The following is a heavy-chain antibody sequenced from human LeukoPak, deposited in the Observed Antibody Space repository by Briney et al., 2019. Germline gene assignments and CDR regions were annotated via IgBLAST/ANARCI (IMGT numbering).Heavy chain of an antibody. CDR2: FDPDDGDT. CDR3: STGLWFGELDY. D-gene: IGHD3-10*01. V-gene: IGHV1-24*01. Sequence: ASVKVSCKVSGYTLTELSMHWVRQAPGKGLEWKGGFDPDDGDTLYSQQFQGRVTMTEDTSTDTAYKELRSLSSEDTAEDYCSTGLWFGELDYWGQGTLVTVSS. J-gene: IGHJ4*02. CDR1: GYTLTELS.